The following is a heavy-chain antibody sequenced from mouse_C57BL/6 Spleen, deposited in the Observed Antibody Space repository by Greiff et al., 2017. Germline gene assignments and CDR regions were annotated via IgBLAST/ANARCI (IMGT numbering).Heavy chain of an antibody. J-gene: IGHJ1*03. V-gene: IGHV6-6*01. Sequence: DVKLQESGGGLVQPGGSMKLSCAASGFTFSDAWMDWVRQSPEKGLEWVAEIRNKANNHATYYAESVKGRFTISRDDSKSSVYLQMNSLRAEDTGIYYCTRIYDDGGGWYLEVWGTRTPVTISS. CDR3: TRIYDDGGGWYLEV. CDR2: IRNKANNHAT. CDR1: GFTFSDAW. D-gene: IGHD2-4*01.